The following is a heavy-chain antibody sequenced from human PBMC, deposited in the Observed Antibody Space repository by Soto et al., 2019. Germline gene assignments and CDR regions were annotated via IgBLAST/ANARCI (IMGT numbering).Heavy chain of an antibody. D-gene: IGHD6-13*01. CDR3: AVGSSWYLDAYY. J-gene: IGHJ4*02. Sequence: ASVKVSCKVSGYTLTELAMHWVRQAPGKGLEWMGGFDPEDGETIYAQKFQGRVTMTEDTSTDTAYMELSSLRSEDTAVYYCAVGSSWYLDAYYWGQGTLVTVSS. CDR2: FDPEDGET. V-gene: IGHV1-24*01. CDR1: GYTLTELA.